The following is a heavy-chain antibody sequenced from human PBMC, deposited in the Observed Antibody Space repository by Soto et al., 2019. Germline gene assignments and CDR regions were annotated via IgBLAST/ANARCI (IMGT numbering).Heavy chain of an antibody. D-gene: IGHD2-2*01. CDR1: GFTFRTYA. J-gene: IGHJ6*02. Sequence: GGSLRLSCAASGFTFRTYAMTWVRQAPGKGLEWVSAISGNLSTTFYADSVRGRFTISRDNSKNMLFLHIHSLRAEDSAVYYCSIIIIPAADYYYGMDVWGQGTTVTVSS. CDR2: ISGNLSTT. CDR3: SIIIIPAADYYYGMDV. V-gene: IGHV3-23*01.